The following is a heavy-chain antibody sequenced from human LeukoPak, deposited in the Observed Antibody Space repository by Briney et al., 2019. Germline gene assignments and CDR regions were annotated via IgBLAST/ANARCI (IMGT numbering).Heavy chain of an antibody. CDR1: GFTFISYE. D-gene: IGHD2-21*02. CDR2: ISSSGSTI. J-gene: IGHJ5*02. V-gene: IGHV3-48*03. Sequence: GGSLRLSCAASGFTFISYEMNWVRQAPGKGLEWVSYISSSGSTIYYADSVKGRFTISRDNAKNSLYLQMNSLRAEDTAVYYCARDASLAYCGGDCASAWGQGTLVTVSS. CDR3: ARDASLAYCGGDCASA.